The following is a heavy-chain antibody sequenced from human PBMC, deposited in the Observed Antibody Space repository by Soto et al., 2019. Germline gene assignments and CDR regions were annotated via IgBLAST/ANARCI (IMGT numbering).Heavy chain of an antibody. D-gene: IGHD6-13*01. CDR3: ARVQEAGPETYYFDY. J-gene: IGHJ4*02. CDR2: ISYDGSNK. Sequence: GGSLRLSCAASGCTFSSYAMHWVRQAPGKGLEWVAVISYDGSNKYYADSVKGRFTISRDNSKNTLYLQMNSLRAGDTAVYYCARVQEAGPETYYFDYWGQGTLVTVSS. V-gene: IGHV3-30-3*01. CDR1: GCTFSSYA.